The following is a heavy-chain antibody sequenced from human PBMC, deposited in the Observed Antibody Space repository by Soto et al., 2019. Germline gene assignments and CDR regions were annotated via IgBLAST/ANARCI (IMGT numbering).Heavy chain of an antibody. D-gene: IGHD6-19*01. V-gene: IGHV3-30*04. CDR3: ARGRGFGSGWSAYCDY. CDR1: GFTFSDFA. Sequence: QVQLVESGGGVVQPGRSLRLSCAASGFTFSDFAMYWVRQAPGKGLEWVAVISYDGTRQHYADSVKGRFIISRDRNNLYMQLHSLRPDDTALYYCARGRGFGSGWSAYCDYWGQGTLVTVSS. CDR2: ISYDGTRQ. J-gene: IGHJ4*02.